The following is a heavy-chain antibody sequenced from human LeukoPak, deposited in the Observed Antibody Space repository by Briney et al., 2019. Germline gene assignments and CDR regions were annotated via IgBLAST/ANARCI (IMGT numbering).Heavy chain of an antibody. Sequence: GGSLRLSCAASELTFSISNMHWVRQAPGKGLEWVSFISGSSTATQYADSVKGRFTISRDIGRKALYLQMNSLRDEDTAVYYCARGGGRSYSDAFDIWGQGTVVTVSS. D-gene: IGHD1-26*01. CDR3: ARGGGRSYSDAFDI. CDR2: ISGSSTAT. CDR1: ELTFSISN. V-gene: IGHV3-48*02. J-gene: IGHJ3*02.